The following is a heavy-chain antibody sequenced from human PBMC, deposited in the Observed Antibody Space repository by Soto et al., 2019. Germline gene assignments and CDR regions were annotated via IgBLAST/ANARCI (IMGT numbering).Heavy chain of an antibody. J-gene: IGHJ4*02. CDR3: ARSPPGWLSLDY. V-gene: IGHV4-4*07. CDR1: GGSISGYY. CDR2: VYTSGNA. D-gene: IGHD3-22*01. Sequence: SETLSLTCSVSGGSISGYYWSWVRRPAGKGLEWIGRVYTSGNANYNPSLKSRVTMSVDTSKNQFSLKLSSVTAADTAVYYCARSPPGWLSLDYWGRGXLVTVHS.